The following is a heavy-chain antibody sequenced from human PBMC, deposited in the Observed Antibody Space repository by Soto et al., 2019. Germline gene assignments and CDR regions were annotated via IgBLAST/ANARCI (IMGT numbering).Heavy chain of an antibody. V-gene: IGHV3-21*06. D-gene: IGHD3-9*01. Sequence: GGSLRLSCAASGFIFSSHNMNWVRQAPGKGLEWVPSITGSSSYIFYADSVKGRFTISRDNAKNTVYLQVNSLRAEDTGVYYCARLVASETGYGMDVWGQGTTVTVSS. J-gene: IGHJ6*02. CDR1: GFIFSSHN. CDR2: ITGSSSYI. CDR3: ARLVASETGYGMDV.